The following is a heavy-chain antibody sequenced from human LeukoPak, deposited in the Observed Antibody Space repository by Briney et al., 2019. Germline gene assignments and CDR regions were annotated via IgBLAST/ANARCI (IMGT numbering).Heavy chain of an antibody. D-gene: IGHD6-13*01. Sequence: GGSLRLSCAASGFTFSSYAMSWVRQAPGKGLEWVSAISGSGGSTYYADSVKGRFTISRDNSKNTLYLQMNSLRAEDTAVYYCARCPGLPAAGSRYFDYWGQGTLVTVSS. CDR1: GFTFSSYA. CDR3: ARCPGLPAAGSRYFDY. CDR2: ISGSGGST. V-gene: IGHV3-23*01. J-gene: IGHJ4*02.